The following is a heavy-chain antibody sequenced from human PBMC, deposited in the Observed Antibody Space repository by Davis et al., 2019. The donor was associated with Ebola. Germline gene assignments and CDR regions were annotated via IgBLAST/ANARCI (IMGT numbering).Heavy chain of an antibody. CDR2: ISGSGGST. CDR3: AKPNDPVLRFMDV. D-gene: IGHD3-16*01. J-gene: IGHJ6*02. V-gene: IGHV3-23*01. CDR1: GFTFSSYA. Sequence: GESLKISCAASGFTFSSYALSWVRQAPGKGLEWVSAISGSGGSTYYADSVKGRFTISRDNSKNTLYLQMNSLRAEDTAVYYCAKPNDPVLRFMDVWGQGTTVTVSS.